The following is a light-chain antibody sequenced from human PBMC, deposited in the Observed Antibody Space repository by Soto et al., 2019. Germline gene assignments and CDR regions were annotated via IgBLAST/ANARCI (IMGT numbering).Light chain of an antibody. J-gene: IGKJ1*01. CDR2: GAS. CDR3: QQYNNWLWT. CDR1: QSVSSN. Sequence: EIVMTQSPATLSVSPGERATLSCRASQSVSSNLAWYQQKPGQAPRLLIYGASTRATGIPARFSGSASGTEFTLAISSLQSEDFAVYYCQQYNNWLWTFGQGTKVEIK. V-gene: IGKV3-15*01.